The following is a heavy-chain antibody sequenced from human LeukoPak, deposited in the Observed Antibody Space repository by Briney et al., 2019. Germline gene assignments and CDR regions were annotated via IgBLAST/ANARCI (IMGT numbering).Heavy chain of an antibody. D-gene: IGHD1-1*01. CDR3: ARSTAGLDY. CDR1: GFTFINYW. J-gene: IGHJ4*02. V-gene: IGHV3-7*01. Sequence: LGGSLRLSCAASGFTFINYWMSWVRQAPGKGLEWVANIRQDGSEKYYVDSMRGRFTISRDNARNSLYLQMSSLRAEDTAVYYCARSTAGLDYWGQGTLVTVPS. CDR2: IRQDGSEK.